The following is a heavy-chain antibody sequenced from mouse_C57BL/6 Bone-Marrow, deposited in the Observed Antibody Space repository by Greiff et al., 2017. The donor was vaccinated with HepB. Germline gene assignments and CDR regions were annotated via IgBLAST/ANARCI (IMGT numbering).Heavy chain of an antibody. CDR2: IDPENGDT. V-gene: IGHV14-4*01. CDR3: TTDGYGV. Sequence: EVKLQESGAELVRPGASVKLSCTASGFNIKDDYMHWVKQRPEQGLEWIGWIDPENGDTEYGSKFQGKATITADTSSNTAYLQLSSLTSEDTAVYYCTTDGYGVWGTGTTVTVSS. CDR1: GFNIKDDY. D-gene: IGHD2-2*01. J-gene: IGHJ1*03.